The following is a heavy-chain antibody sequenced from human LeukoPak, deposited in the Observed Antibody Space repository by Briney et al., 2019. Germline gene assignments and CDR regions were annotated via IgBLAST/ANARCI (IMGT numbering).Heavy chain of an antibody. J-gene: IGHJ5*02. CDR3: ARDWLSIGLGNWFDP. Sequence: GASVKVSCKASGGTFSSYAISWVRQAPGQGLEWMGGIIPIFGTANYAQKLQGRVTMTTDTSTSTAYMELRSLRSDDTAVYYCARDWLSIGLGNWFDPWGQGTLVTVSS. CDR1: GGTFSSYA. CDR2: IIPIFGTA. D-gene: IGHD3/OR15-3a*01. V-gene: IGHV1-69*05.